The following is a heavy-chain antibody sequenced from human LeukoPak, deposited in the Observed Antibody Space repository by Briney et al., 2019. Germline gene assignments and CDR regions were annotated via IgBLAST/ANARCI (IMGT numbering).Heavy chain of an antibody. CDR1: GGSISSSSYY. V-gene: IGHV4-39*02. CDR3: AKDIYGDYGGIDY. D-gene: IGHD4-17*01. CDR2: IYYSGST. Sequence: SETLSLTCTVSGGSISSSSYYWGWIRQPPGKGLEWIGSIYYSGSTYYNPSLKSRVTISVDTSKNQFSLKLSSVTAADTAVYYCAKDIYGDYGGIDYWGQGTLVTVSS. J-gene: IGHJ4*02.